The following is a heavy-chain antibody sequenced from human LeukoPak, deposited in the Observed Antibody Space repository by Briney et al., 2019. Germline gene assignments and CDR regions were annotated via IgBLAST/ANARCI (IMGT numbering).Heavy chain of an antibody. V-gene: IGHV1-8*03. J-gene: IGHJ6*03. CDR1: GYTFTSYD. D-gene: IGHD6-6*01. CDR3: ARGVVAARLYYMDV. Sequence: SVKVSCKASGYTFTSYDINWVRQATGQGLEWMGWMNPNSGNTGYAQKFQGRVTITRNTSISTAYMELSSLRSEDTAVYYCARGVVAARLYYMDVWGKGTTVTVSS. CDR2: MNPNSGNT.